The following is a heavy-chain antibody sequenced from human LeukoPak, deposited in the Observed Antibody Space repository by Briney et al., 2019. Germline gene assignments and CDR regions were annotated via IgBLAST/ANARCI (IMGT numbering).Heavy chain of an antibody. CDR3: ARARGYRDY. Sequence: PGGSLRLSCAASGFTFSSYWMSWVRQAPGKGLEWIGEIYHSGSTNYNPSLKSRVTISVDKSKNQFSLKLSSVTAADTAVYYCARARGYRDYWGQGTLVTVSS. J-gene: IGHJ4*02. CDR1: GFTFSSYW. D-gene: IGHD6-13*01. CDR2: IYHSGST. V-gene: IGHV4-4*02.